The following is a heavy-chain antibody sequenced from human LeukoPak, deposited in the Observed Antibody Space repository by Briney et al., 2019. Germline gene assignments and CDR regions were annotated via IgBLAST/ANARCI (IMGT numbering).Heavy chain of an antibody. CDR3: AKDLQAVATYYDILTGYYNY. J-gene: IGHJ4*02. CDR2: ISGSGGST. V-gene: IGHV3-23*01. CDR1: GFTSSSYA. Sequence: GGSLRLSCAASGFTSSSYAMSWVRQAPGKGLEWVSAISGSGGSTYYADSVKGRFTISRDNSKNTLYLQMNSLRAEDTAVYYCAKDLQAVATYYDILTGYYNYWGQGTLVTVSS. D-gene: IGHD3-9*01.